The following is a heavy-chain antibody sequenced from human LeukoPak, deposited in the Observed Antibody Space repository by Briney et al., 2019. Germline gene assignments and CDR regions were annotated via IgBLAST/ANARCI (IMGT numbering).Heavy chain of an antibody. V-gene: IGHV1-2*06. D-gene: IGHD6-13*01. CDR1: GYTFTGYY. CDR3: ARFIAAAIDCFDY. J-gene: IGHJ4*02. CDR2: INPNSGGT. Sequence: ASVKVSCKASGYTFTGYYMHWVRQAPGQGLEWMGRINPNSGGTNYAQKFQGRVTMTRDTSISTAYMELSRLRSDDTAVYYCARFIAAAIDCFDYWGQGTLVTVSS.